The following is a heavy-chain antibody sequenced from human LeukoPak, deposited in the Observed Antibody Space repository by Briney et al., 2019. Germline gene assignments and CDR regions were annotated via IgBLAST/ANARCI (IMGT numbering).Heavy chain of an antibody. CDR1: GDSTAGYF. CDR3: ARVRPTHGEGYCSGGICWFDR. J-gene: IGHJ5*02. D-gene: IGHD2-15*01. CDR2: VYRSGQS. Sequence: SETLSLTCSVSGDSTAGYFWGWIRQSPGRAPEWLAYVYRSGQSDYNSSLRGRVTVSLDRSKTQVSLRLRSLTAADTAVYYCARVRPTHGEGYCSGGICWFDRWGQGTLVTVSS. V-gene: IGHV4-59*12.